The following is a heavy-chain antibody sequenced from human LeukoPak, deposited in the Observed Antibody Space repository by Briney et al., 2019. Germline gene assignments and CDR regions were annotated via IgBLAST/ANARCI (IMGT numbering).Heavy chain of an antibody. CDR3: AGDIYGDRPYDY. D-gene: IGHD4-17*01. J-gene: IGHJ4*02. CDR1: GFTFSSYS. CDR2: ISSSSSYI. V-gene: IGHV3-21*01. Sequence: GGSLRLSCAASGFTFSSYSMNWVRQAPGKGLEWVSSISSSSSYIYYADSVKGRFTISRDNAKNSLYLQMNSLRAEDTAVYYCAGDIYGDRPYDYWGQGTLVTVSS.